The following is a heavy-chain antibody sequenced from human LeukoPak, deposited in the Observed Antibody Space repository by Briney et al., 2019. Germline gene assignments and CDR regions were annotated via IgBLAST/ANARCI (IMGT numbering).Heavy chain of an antibody. CDR1: LGTFSRYA. D-gene: IGHD5-18*01. J-gene: IGHJ4*02. CDR2: IIPIFGTA. CDR3: ARTGAADSYGPPYYFDY. Sequence: AASETVSCTASLGTFSRYAISWVRQAPGERREWMGGIIPIFGTANYAQKFQGRVTITADESTSTAYMELRSLRSEDTAVYYCARTGAADSYGPPYYFDYWGQGTLVTVSS. V-gene: IGHV1-69*13.